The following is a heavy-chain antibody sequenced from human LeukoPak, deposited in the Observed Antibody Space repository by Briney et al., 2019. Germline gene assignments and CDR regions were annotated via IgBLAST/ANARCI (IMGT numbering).Heavy chain of an antibody. V-gene: IGHV6-1*01. CDR3: ARISGYDYYNWFDP. Sequence: SQTLSLTCAISGDSVSSNSAAWNWIRQSPSRGLEWLGRTYYRSKWYNDYAVSVKSRITINPDTSKNQFSLQLNAVTPDDTAVYYCARISGYDYYNWFDPWGQGTLVTVSS. CDR2: TYYRSKWYN. CDR1: GDSVSSNSAA. D-gene: IGHD5-12*01. J-gene: IGHJ5*02.